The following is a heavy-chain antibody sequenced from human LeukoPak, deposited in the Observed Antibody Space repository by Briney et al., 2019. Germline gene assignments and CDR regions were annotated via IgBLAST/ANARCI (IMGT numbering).Heavy chain of an antibody. CDR1: GGSISSSSYY. J-gene: IGHJ4*02. D-gene: IGHD6-19*01. V-gene: IGHV4-39*07. CDR2: IYYSGST. Sequence: SETLSLTCTVSGGSISSSSYYWGWIRQPPGKGLEWIGSIYYSGSTYYNASLKSRITMSVDTSKNQFSLNLSSVTAADTAVYYCARRTGYSSGWYFDNWGQGTLVTGSS. CDR3: ARRTGYSSGWYFDN.